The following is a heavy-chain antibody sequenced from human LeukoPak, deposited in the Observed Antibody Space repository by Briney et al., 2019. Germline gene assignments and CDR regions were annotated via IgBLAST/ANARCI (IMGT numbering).Heavy chain of an antibody. J-gene: IGHJ4*02. V-gene: IGHV4-59*01. D-gene: IGHD2-2*01. CDR3: ARGCSSTSCYGLYYFDY. CDR2: IYYSGST. CDR1: GGSISSYY. Sequence: PSETLSLTCTVSGGSISSYYWSWIRQPPGKGLEWIGYIYYSGSTNYNPSLKSRVTISVDTSKNQFSLKLSSVTAADTAVCYCARGCSSTSCYGLYYFDYWGQGTLVTVSS.